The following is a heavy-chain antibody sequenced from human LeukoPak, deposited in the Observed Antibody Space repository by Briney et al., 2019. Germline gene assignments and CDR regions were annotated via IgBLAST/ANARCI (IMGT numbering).Heavy chain of an antibody. CDR3: ARDRYGDYGEDAFDI. J-gene: IGHJ3*02. Sequence: SETLSLTCTVSGGSISSYYWSWIRQPPGKGLEWIGYIYYSGSTNYNPSLKSRVTISVDTSKNQFSLKLSSVTAADTAVYYCARDRYGDYGEDAFDIWGQGTMVTVSS. D-gene: IGHD4-17*01. V-gene: IGHV4-59*01. CDR2: IYYSGST. CDR1: GGSISSYY.